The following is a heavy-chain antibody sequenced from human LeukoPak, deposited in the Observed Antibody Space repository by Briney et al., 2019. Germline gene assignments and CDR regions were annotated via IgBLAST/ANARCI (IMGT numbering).Heavy chain of an antibody. CDR2: ISPDSGDT. CDR3: AREESSCSGGSCYIDY. Sequence: ASVKVSCKASGYTFIGYYMHWVRQAPGQGLEWMGWISPDSGDTNYAQKFQGRVTMTRDTSISAAYMELSRLTSDDTAVFYCAREESSCSGGSCYIDYWGQGTLVTVSS. D-gene: IGHD2-15*01. CDR1: GYTFIGYY. V-gene: IGHV1-2*02. J-gene: IGHJ4*02.